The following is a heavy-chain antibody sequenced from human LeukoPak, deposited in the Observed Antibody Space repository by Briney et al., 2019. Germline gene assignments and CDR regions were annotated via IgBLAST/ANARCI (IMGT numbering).Heavy chain of an antibody. CDR1: GYTFTSYD. V-gene: IGHV1-8*01. CDR2: MNPNSGNT. D-gene: IGHD6-6*01. Sequence: ASVKVSCKASGYTFTSYDINWVRQATGQGLEWMGWMNPNSGNTGYAQKFQGRLTMTWDTSITTAYMELSSLRSEDTAVYYCARVLKRTSSSIGYWGQGTLVTVSS. J-gene: IGHJ4*02. CDR3: ARVLKRTSSSIGY.